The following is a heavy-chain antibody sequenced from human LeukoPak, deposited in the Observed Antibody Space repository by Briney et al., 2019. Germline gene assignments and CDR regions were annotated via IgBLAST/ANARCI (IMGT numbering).Heavy chain of an antibody. CDR3: ARDHGRGYSGYDLGY. Sequence: PSETLSLTCTVSGGSISSYYWSWIRQPPGKGLEWIGYTYYSGSTNYNPSLKSRVTISVDTSKNQFSLKLSSVTAADTAVYYCARDHGRGYSGYDLGYWGQGTLVTVSS. D-gene: IGHD5-12*01. J-gene: IGHJ4*02. CDR2: TYYSGST. CDR1: GGSISSYY. V-gene: IGHV4-59*01.